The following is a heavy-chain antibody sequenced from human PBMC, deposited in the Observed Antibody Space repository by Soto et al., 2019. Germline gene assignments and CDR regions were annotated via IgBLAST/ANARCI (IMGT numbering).Heavy chain of an antibody. D-gene: IGHD2-2*02. CDR1: GFTFSSYG. Sequence: QVQLVESGGGVVQPGRSLRLSCAASGFTFSSYGMHWVRQAPGKGLEWVAVISYDGSNKYYADSVKGRFTISRDNSKNTLYLQMNSLRAEDTAVYYCANHCSSTSCYMAGVYWGRGTLVTVSS. CDR2: ISYDGSNK. J-gene: IGHJ4*02. CDR3: ANHCSSTSCYMAGVY. V-gene: IGHV3-30*18.